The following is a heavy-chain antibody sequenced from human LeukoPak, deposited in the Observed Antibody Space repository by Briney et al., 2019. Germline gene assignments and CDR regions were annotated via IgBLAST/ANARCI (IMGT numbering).Heavy chain of an antibody. Sequence: SETLSLTCTVSGGSISSSSYYWGWIRQPPGKGLEWIGSIYYSGSTYYNPSLKSRVTISLDTSKNQFSLKLSSVTAADTAVYYCAARGSYSPKYFQHWGQGTLVTVSS. D-gene: IGHD1-26*01. CDR3: AARGSYSPKYFQH. CDR2: IYYSGST. V-gene: IGHV4-39*07. J-gene: IGHJ1*01. CDR1: GGSISSSSYY.